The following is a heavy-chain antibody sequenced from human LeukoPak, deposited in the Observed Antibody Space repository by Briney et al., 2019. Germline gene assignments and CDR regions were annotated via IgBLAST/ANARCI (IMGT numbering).Heavy chain of an antibody. V-gene: IGHV4-39*07. CDR3: ARVQTRYFDL. D-gene: IGHD4-11*01. CDR1: GGSISSSYYY. J-gene: IGHJ2*01. Sequence: SETLSLTCTVSGGSISSSYYYWGWIRQPPGKGLEWIGSIYNSGSTHYNPSLKSRVTISVDTSKNQFSLKLSSVTAADTAVYYCARVQTRYFDLWGRGTLVTVSS. CDR2: IYNSGST.